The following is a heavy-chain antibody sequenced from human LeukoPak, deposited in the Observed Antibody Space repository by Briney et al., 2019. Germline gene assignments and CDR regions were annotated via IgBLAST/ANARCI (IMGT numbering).Heavy chain of an antibody. Sequence: PSETLSLTCAVYGGSFSDYYWSWIRQPPGKGLEWIGYIYYSGSTNYNPSLKSRVTISVDTSKNQFSLKLSSVTAADTAVYYCAGGPPWDQYYDFWSGYLPFDYWGQGTLVTVSS. CDR1: GGSFSDYY. D-gene: IGHD3-3*01. J-gene: IGHJ4*02. V-gene: IGHV4-59*01. CDR3: AGGPPWDQYYDFWSGYLPFDY. CDR2: IYYSGST.